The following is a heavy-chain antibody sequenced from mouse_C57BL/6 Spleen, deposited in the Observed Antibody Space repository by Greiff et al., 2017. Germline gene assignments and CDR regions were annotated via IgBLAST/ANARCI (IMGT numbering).Heavy chain of an antibody. CDR3: SRGNDGYFDF. J-gene: IGHJ1*03. CDR2: IYPGDGDT. V-gene: IGHV1-80*01. D-gene: IGHD2-3*01. CDR1: GYAFSSYW. Sequence: QVQLKESGAELVKPGASVKISCKASGYAFSSYWMNWVKQRPGKGLEWIGQIYPGDGDTNSNGKFKGKATLTADKSSRTAYMQLSSLTSEDSAVYFCSRGNDGYFDFWGTGTSVTVSS.